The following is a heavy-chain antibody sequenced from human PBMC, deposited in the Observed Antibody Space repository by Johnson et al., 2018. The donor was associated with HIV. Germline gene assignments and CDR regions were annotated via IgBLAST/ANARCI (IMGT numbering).Heavy chain of an antibody. D-gene: IGHD4-17*01. CDR1: GFPFSDYY. Sequence: QVRLVESGGGLVKPGGSLRLSCAASGFPFSDYYMTWIRQTPGKGLECLAYISTSGSSIYYTDSVKGRVTISRDNAKNSLFLQMNSLRAEDTAVYYCARDATPWGRDYVGYAFDLWGQGTMVTVSS. CDR2: ISTSGSSI. CDR3: ARDATPWGRDYVGYAFDL. J-gene: IGHJ3*01. V-gene: IGHV3-11*04.